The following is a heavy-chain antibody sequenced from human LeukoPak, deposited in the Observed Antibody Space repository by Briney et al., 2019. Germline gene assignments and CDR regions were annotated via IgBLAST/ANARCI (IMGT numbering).Heavy chain of an antibody. V-gene: IGHV4-59*08. J-gene: IGHJ6*02. CDR3: ARRVGAVTTTLYYRMDV. CDR1: GGSISSYY. Sequence: SETLSLTCTVSGGSISSYYWNWIRQPPGNGLEWIGYIYYSGSTNYNPSLKSRVTISVDTSKNQFSLKLSSVTAADTAVYYCARRVGAVTTTLYYRMDVWGQGTTVTVSS. D-gene: IGHD4-17*01. CDR2: IYYSGST.